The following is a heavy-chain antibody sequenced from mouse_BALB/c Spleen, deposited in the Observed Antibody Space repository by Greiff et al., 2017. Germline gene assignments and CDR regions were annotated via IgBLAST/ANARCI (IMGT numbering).Heavy chain of an antibody. CDR1: GFDFSRYW. D-gene: IGHD1-2*01. CDR2: INPGSSTI. V-gene: IGHV4-2*02. CDR3: ARHYYGYWYFDV. J-gene: IGHJ1*01. Sequence: EVQLVESGGGLVQPGGSLNLSCAASGFDFSRYWMSWARQAPGKGQEWIGEINPGSSTINYTPSLKDKFIISRDNAKNTLYLQMSKVRSEDTALYYCARHYYGYWYFDVWGAGTTVTVSS.